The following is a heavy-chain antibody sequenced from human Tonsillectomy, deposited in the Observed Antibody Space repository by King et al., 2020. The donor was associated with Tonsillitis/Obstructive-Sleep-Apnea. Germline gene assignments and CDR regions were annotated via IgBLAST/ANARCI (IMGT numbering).Heavy chain of an antibody. CDR2: IKEDGSEK. D-gene: IGHD6-19*01. V-gene: IGHV3-7*03. Sequence: VQLVESGGGLVQPGGSLRLSCAASGFTFSSYWMSWVRQAPGKGLEWVANIKEDGSEKYYVDSVKGRFTISRDNAKRSLDLQMNSLRAEDTAVYYCASARYTSGWYRSAWYRPYYDNWGQGTLVTVSS. CDR1: GFTFSSYW. CDR3: ASARYTSGWYRSAWYRPYYDN. J-gene: IGHJ4*02.